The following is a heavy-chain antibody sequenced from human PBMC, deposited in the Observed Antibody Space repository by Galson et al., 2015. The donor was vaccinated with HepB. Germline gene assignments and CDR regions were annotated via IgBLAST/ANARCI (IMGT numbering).Heavy chain of an antibody. CDR2: ISSSSSTI. V-gene: IGHV3-48*02. J-gene: IGHJ5*02. CDR1: GFTFSSYS. CDR3: ARDGPPRTTGTTFIIFWFDP. Sequence: SLRLSCAASGFTFSSYSMNWVRQAPGKGLEWVSYISSSSSTIYYADSVKGRFTISRDNAKNSLYLQMNSLRDEGTAVYYCARDGPPRTTGTTFIIFWFDPWGQGTLVTVSS. D-gene: IGHD1-1*01.